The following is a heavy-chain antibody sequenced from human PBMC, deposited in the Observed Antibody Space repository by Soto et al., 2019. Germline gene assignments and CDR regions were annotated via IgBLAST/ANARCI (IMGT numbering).Heavy chain of an antibody. CDR1: GFTFSSYA. V-gene: IGHV3-23*01. CDR2: ISVSGGST. J-gene: IGHJ4*02. Sequence: GGALRLSCAASGFTFSSYAMSWVRQAPGKGLEWVSTISVSGGSTYYADSVKGRFTVSRDNSKNTLYLQMNSLRAEDTAVYYCAKRAAAGTAYYFDYWGQGTLVTVSS. D-gene: IGHD6-13*01. CDR3: AKRAAAGTAYYFDY.